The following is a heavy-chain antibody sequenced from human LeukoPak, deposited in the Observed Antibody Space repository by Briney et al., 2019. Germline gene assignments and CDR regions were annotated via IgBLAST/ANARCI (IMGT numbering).Heavy chain of an antibody. CDR2: INSDGSST. V-gene: IGHV3-74*01. D-gene: IGHD4-23*01. Sequence: GGSLRLSCAASGFTFSSYLMHWVRQAPGKGLVWVSRINSDGSSTTYADSVKGRFIISRDNAKNTLYLQMNSLRAEDTAVYYCARKGKLAYYGMDVWGHGTTVTVSS. J-gene: IGHJ6*02. CDR3: ARKGKLAYYGMDV. CDR1: GFTFSSYL.